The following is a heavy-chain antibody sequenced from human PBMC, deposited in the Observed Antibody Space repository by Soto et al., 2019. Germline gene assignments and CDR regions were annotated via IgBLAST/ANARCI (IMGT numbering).Heavy chain of an antibody. Sequence: QVQLVGSGGGVVQPGRSLRLSCVASGFTFSNYAMHWVRQTPGKGLEWVAVISHDVTKQYYADSVKGRFTISRDNSKNTLYLQMNSLRPGDTPVEYCARGDIFFDSSGYYNWGRGTLVTAST. CDR2: ISHDVTKQ. V-gene: IGHV3-30-3*01. CDR1: GFTFSNYA. CDR3: ARGDIFFDSSGYYN. J-gene: IGHJ4*02. D-gene: IGHD3-22*01.